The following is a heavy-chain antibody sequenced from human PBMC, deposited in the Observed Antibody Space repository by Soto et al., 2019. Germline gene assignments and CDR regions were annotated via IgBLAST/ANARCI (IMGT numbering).Heavy chain of an antibody. CDR2: IYRGST. D-gene: IGHD7-27*01. CDR1: GGSVSSGTYY. Sequence: QVQLQESGPGQVKPSATLFLTCTVSGGSVSSGTYYWSWIRQPAGKGLEWMGYIYRGSTNYDPSRERRATISVDTSRTQFSLMLSSVPAADTAVYYCSRDQGLGAGYFALWGRGTLVTVSS. V-gene: IGHV4-61*01. CDR3: SRDQGLGAGYFAL. J-gene: IGHJ2*01.